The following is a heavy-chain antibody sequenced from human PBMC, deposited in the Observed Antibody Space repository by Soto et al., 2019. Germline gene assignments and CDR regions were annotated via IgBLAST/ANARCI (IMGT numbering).Heavy chain of an antibody. V-gene: IGHV3-23*01. Sequence: EVQLLESGGGLVQPGGSLRLSCAASGFTFSSYAMSWVRQAPGKGLEWVSAISGSGGSTYYADSVKGRFTISRDNSKNTLYLQRNSLRAEYTAVYYCADSSGWYYRHWGQGTLVTVSS. CDR2: ISGSGGST. CDR1: GFTFSSYA. J-gene: IGHJ1*01. CDR3: ADSSGWYYRH. D-gene: IGHD6-19*01.